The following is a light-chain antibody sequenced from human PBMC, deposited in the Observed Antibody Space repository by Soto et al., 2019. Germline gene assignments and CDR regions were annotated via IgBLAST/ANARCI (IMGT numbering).Light chain of an antibody. V-gene: IGKV3-11*01. J-gene: IGKJ5*01. CDR1: QSVDSD. CDR3: QQRYNWIT. CDR2: DAS. Sequence: EIVLTQSPATLSLSPGDRATLSCRASQSVDSDLAWYQQKPGQAPRLLIYDASNRATGIPARFSGSGSGTDFTLTISSLEPEDFAIYYCQQRYNWITFGQGTRLEIK.